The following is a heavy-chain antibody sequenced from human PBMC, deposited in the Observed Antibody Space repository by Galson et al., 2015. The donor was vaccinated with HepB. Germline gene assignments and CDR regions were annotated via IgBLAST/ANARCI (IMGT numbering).Heavy chain of an antibody. V-gene: IGHV3-30*18. CDR1: GFTFSSYG. D-gene: IGHD3-9*01. Sequence: SLRLSCAASGFTFSSYGMHWVRQAPGKGLEWVAVISYDGSNKYYADSVKGRFTISRDNSKNTLYLQMNSLRAEDTAVYYCAKIGRDYDIFSEWFDPWGQGTLVTVSS. CDR3: AKIGRDYDIFSEWFDP. CDR2: ISYDGSNK. J-gene: IGHJ5*02.